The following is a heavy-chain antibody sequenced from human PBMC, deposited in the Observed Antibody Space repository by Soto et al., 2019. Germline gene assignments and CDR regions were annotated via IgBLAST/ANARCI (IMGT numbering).Heavy chain of an antibody. CDR3: AREVTMVRGVIIPWFDP. CDR1: GFTFSSYA. Sequence: AGGSLRLSCAASGFTFSSYAMHWVRQAPGKGLEWVAVISYDGSNKYYADSVKGRFTISRDNSKNTLYLQMNSLRAEDTAVYYCAREVTMVRGVIIPWFDPWGQGTLVTVSS. J-gene: IGHJ5*02. V-gene: IGHV3-30-3*01. D-gene: IGHD3-10*01. CDR2: ISYDGSNK.